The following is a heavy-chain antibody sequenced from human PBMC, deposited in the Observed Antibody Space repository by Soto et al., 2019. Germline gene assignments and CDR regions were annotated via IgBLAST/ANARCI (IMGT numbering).Heavy chain of an antibody. D-gene: IGHD3-10*01. V-gene: IGHV4-30-2*01. CDR2: IYHSGST. Sequence: SETLSLTCTVSGGSISSGGYYWSWIRQPPGKGLEWIGYIYHSGSTYYNPSLKSRVSISVDRSKNQFSLKLSSVTAADTAVYYCVSSHGSGSTAFYICGQ. CDR3: VSSHGSGSTAFYI. CDR1: GGSISSGGYY. J-gene: IGHJ3*02.